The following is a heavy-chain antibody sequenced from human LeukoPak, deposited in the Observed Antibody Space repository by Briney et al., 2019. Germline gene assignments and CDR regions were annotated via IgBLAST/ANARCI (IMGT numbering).Heavy chain of an antibody. D-gene: IGHD4-17*01. CDR3: ARLTYPVTTRVFDI. V-gene: IGHV1-69*13. CDR1: GGTFSSYA. CDR2: IIPIFGTA. Sequence: ASVKVSCKASGGTFSSYAISWVRQAPGQGLEWMGGIIPIFGTANYAQKFQGRVTITADESTSTAYMELSSLRSEDTAVYYCARLTYPVTTRVFDIWGQGTMVTVSS. J-gene: IGHJ3*02.